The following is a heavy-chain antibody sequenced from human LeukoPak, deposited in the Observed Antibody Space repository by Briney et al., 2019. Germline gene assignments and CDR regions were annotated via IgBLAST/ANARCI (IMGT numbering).Heavy chain of an antibody. CDR3: ARGYCSSTSCSKDYYYGMDV. D-gene: IGHD2-2*01. CDR1: GGSFSGYY. CDR2: INHSGST. J-gene: IGHJ6*02. Sequence: SETLSLTCAVYGGSFSGYYWSWIRQPPGKGLEWIGEINHSGSTNYNPSLKSRATISVDTSKNQFSLKLSSVTAADTAVYYCARGYCSSTSCSKDYYYGMDVWGQGTTVTVSS. V-gene: IGHV4-34*01.